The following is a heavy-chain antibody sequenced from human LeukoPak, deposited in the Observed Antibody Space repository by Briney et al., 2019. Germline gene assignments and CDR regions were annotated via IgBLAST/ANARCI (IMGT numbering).Heavy chain of an antibody. D-gene: IGHD6-19*01. CDR3: ARDRYSSGFDY. CDR2: IYYSGST. V-gene: IGHV4-59*01. J-gene: IGHJ4*02. CDR1: GGSISSYY. Sequence: NPSETLSLTCTVSGGSISSYYWSWIRQPPGKGLEWIGYIYYSGSTNYNPSLKSRVTISVDTSKNQFSLKLSSVTAADTAVYYCARDRYSSGFDYWGQGTLVTVSS.